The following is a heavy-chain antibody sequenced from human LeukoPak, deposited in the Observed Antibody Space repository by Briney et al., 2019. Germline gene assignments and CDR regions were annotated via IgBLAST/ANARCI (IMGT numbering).Heavy chain of an antibody. V-gene: IGHV3-74*01. Sequence: TGGSLRLSCAASGFTFSTNWMYGVRQAPGKGLLWVSGINSDGRSMSYAHLVKGRFTISRDNAYNTLYLQMNSLRAEAPALYYCASGGRVGDIFDIWGQGTMVRVSS. CDR2: INSDGRSM. D-gene: IGHD2-15*01. CDR3: ASGGRVGDIFDI. CDR1: GFTFSTNW. J-gene: IGHJ3*02.